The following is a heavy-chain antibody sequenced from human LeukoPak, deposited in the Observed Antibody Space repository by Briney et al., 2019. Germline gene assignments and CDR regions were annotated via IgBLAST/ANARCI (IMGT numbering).Heavy chain of an antibody. D-gene: IGHD2-2*01. CDR1: GGSISSFY. V-gene: IGHV4-59*08. Sequence: SETLSLTCTVSGGSISSFYWSWIRQPPGKGLEWIGYIYYSGSTNYNPSLQSRVTISVDTSKNQFSLKLSSVTAADTAVYYCARATSAARYYYYYMDVWGKGTTVTVSS. J-gene: IGHJ6*03. CDR2: IYYSGST. CDR3: ARATSAARYYYYYMDV.